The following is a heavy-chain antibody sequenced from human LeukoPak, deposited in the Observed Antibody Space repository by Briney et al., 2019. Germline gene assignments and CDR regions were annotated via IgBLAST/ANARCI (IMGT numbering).Heavy chain of an antibody. J-gene: IGHJ4*02. Sequence: PGGSLRLSCAASGFSFSSYAMSWVRQAPAKGLEWVSSVSESGDGTYYADSVMGRFIISRDNSRKTFHLQMDSLRADDTAIYYCAKGKVNHLGALDFWGQGTLVTVSS. CDR3: AKGKVNHLGALDF. V-gene: IGHV3-23*01. CDR1: GFSFSSYA. CDR2: VSESGDGT. D-gene: IGHD1-26*01.